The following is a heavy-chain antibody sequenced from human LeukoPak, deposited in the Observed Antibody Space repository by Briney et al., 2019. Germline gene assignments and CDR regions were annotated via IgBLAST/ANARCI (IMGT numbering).Heavy chain of an antibody. CDR3: ARPDRPIAARPVDY. CDR2: ISSSSSYI. Sequence: PGGSLRLSCAASGFTFSSYSMNWVRQAPGKGLEWVSSISSSSSYIYYADSVKGRFTISRDNAKNSLYLQMNSLRVEDTALYYCARPDRPIAARPVDYWGQGTLVTVSS. J-gene: IGHJ4*02. CDR1: GFTFSSYS. D-gene: IGHD6-6*01. V-gene: IGHV3-21*01.